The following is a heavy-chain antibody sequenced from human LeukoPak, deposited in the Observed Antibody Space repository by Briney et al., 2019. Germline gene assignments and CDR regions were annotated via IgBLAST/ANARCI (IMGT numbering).Heavy chain of an antibody. D-gene: IGHD3-10*01. CDR1: AGSISSHY. CDR3: ARALEYYYGSDSGFDY. V-gene: IGHV4-59*11. J-gene: IGHJ4*02. CDR2: IYYSGTT. Sequence: PSETLSLTCSVSAGSISSHYWSWIRQPPGKGLEWIGCIYYSGTTNYNPSLKSRVTISVDTSKNQFSLKLSSVTAADTAVYYCARALEYYYGSDSGFDYWGQGTLVTVSS.